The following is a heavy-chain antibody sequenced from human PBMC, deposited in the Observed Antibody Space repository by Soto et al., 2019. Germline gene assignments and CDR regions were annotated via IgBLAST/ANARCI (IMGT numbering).Heavy chain of an antibody. Sequence: QVQLVESGGGVVQPGKSLRLSCAASGFTFSSYAMQWVRQAPGKGLEWVAVISYDGSNKYYADSVKGRFTISRDNSKNTLYLQMNSLRAEDTAVYYCARPDSDSGSYPDYWGQGTLVTVSS. CDR3: ARPDSDSGSYPDY. V-gene: IGHV3-30-3*01. J-gene: IGHJ4*02. D-gene: IGHD3-10*01. CDR1: GFTFSSYA. CDR2: ISYDGSNK.